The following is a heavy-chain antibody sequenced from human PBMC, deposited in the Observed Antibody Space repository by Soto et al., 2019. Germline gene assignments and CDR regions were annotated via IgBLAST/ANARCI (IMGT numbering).Heavy chain of an antibody. CDR1: GYTFTSYD. Sequence: QVQLVQSGAEVKKPGASVKVSCKASGYTFTSYDINWVRQATGQGLEWMGWMNPNSGNTGYAQKFQGRVTMTMNTSISTAYMELSSLRSEDTAVYYCARVAGTTPGDDFDPWGQGTLVTVSS. D-gene: IGHD1-7*01. CDR3: ARVAGTTPGDDFDP. V-gene: IGHV1-8*01. CDR2: MNPNSGNT. J-gene: IGHJ5*02.